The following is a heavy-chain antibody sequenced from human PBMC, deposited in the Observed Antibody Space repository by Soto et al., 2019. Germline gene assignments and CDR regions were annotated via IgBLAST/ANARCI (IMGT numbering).Heavy chain of an antibody. Sequence: VVSHKNSYKGSGCNFTNYWIGCVRQMPGKGLEWMGIIYPGDSDTRYSPSFQGQVSISADKSISTAYLQWSSLKASDTAMYYCARHCSAGSCYSLAVDYWGQGTLVTVSS. CDR3: ARHCSAGSCYSLAVDY. CDR2: IYPGDSDT. D-gene: IGHD2-15*01. V-gene: IGHV5-51*01. J-gene: IGHJ4*02. CDR1: GCNFTNYW.